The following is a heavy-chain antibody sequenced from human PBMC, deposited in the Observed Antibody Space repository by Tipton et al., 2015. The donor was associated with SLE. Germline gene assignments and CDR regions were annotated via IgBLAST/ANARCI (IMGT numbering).Heavy chain of an antibody. CDR2: INSDGSST. V-gene: IGHV3-74*01. J-gene: IGHJ4*02. CDR1: GFTFSSYW. Sequence: SLRLSCAASGFTFSSYWIHWVRQAPGKGLVWVSRINSDGSSTSYADSVKGRFTISRDNAKNTLYLQMNSLRAEDTAVYYCAKGWPYGDYLYYFDYWGQGTLVTVSS. CDR3: AKGWPYGDYLYYFDY. D-gene: IGHD4-17*01.